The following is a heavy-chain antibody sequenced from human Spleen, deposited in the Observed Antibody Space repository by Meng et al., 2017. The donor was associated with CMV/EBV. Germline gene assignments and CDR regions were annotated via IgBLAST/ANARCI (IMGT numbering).Heavy chain of an antibody. CDR2: VYYSGST. D-gene: IGHD1-26*01. J-gene: IGHJ3*02. CDR3: ARWGGILAFHI. Sequence: GSLRLSCTASGFSINIYEMNWVRQAPGKGLEWIGQVYYSGSTNYNPSLMSRVNISLDMSKNQFSLKLRSVTAADTAVYYCARWGGILAFHIWGQGTMVTVSS. CDR1: GFSINIYE. V-gene: IGHV4-59*01.